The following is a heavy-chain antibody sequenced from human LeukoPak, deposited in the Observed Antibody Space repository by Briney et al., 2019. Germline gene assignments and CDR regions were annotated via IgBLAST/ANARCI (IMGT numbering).Heavy chain of an antibody. CDR3: TTASPVYYGSGSYYTLDY. D-gene: IGHD3-10*01. CDR1: GFTFSSHG. V-gene: IGHV3-15*01. CDR2: IKSKTDGGTT. Sequence: GGTLRLSCAASGFTFSSHGMSWVRQAPGKGLEWVGRIKSKTDGGTTDYAAPVKGRFTISRDDSKNTPYLQMNSLKTEDTAVYYCTTASPVYYGSGSYYTLDYWGQGTLVTVSS. J-gene: IGHJ4*02.